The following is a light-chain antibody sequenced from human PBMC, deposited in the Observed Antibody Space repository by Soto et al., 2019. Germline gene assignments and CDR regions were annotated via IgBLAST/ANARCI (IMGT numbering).Light chain of an antibody. CDR1: NGDVGAYNY. CDR2: DVN. V-gene: IGLV2-11*01. CDR3: CSYAGSFWV. J-gene: IGLJ2*01. Sequence: QSALTQPRSVSGSPGQSVTISCTGTNGDVGAYNYVSWYQHHPGKAPKLMICDVNKRPSGVPDRFSGSKSGNTASLTISGLQTEDEADYYCCSYAGSFWVFGGGTKVTVL.